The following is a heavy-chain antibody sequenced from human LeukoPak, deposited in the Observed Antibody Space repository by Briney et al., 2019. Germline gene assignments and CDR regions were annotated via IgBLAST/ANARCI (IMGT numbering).Heavy chain of an antibody. Sequence: GESLKISCKGSGYSFTSYWIGWARQMPGKGLEWMGIIYPSDSDTRYSPSFQGQVTISADKSIGTAYLQWSSLKASDTAMYYCARQRRNGGIAASNDAFDIWGQGTMVTVSS. CDR2: IYPSDSDT. V-gene: IGHV5-51*01. J-gene: IGHJ3*02. D-gene: IGHD6-13*01. CDR1: GYSFTSYW. CDR3: ARQRRNGGIAASNDAFDI.